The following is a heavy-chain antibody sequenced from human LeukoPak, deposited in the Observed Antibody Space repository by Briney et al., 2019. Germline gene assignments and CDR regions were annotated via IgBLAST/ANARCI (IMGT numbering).Heavy chain of an antibody. CDR3: AKGSGYYFY. CDR2: FCDIGSA. Sequence: SETLSLTCTVSGASTSSYRWSWIRQPPGKGPEWIGYFCDIGSANYNPSLKSRVTISVDTSKNQFSLKLSSVTAADTALYYCAKGSGYYFYWGQGTLVTVSS. J-gene: IGHJ4*02. V-gene: IGHV4-59*01. D-gene: IGHD3-22*01. CDR1: GASTSSYR.